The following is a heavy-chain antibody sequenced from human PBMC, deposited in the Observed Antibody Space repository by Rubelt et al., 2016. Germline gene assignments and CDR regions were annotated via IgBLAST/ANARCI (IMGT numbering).Heavy chain of an antibody. V-gene: IGHV4-38-2*02. Sequence: QVQLQESGPGLVKPSETLSLTCTVSGYSISSGYYWGWIRQPPGKGLEYIGSIYRSETIYYNPSLKSRGTISVDTSNNQFSLKLGSVTAADTAVYYCARCERCSGGSCKYYFDYWGQGSLVTVSS. J-gene: IGHJ4*02. CDR1: GYSISSGYY. CDR3: ARCERCSGGSCKYYFDY. D-gene: IGHD2-15*01. CDR2: IYRSETI.